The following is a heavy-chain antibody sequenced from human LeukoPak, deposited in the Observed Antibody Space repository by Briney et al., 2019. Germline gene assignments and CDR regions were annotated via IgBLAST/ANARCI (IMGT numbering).Heavy chain of an antibody. Sequence: PGGSLRLSCAASGFTFSSYSMNWVRQAPGKGLEWVSSISSSSSYIDYADSVKGRFTISRDSAKNSLYLQMNSLRAEDTAVYYCVRLVQNFQHWGQGTLVTVSS. J-gene: IGHJ1*01. CDR2: ISSSSSYI. CDR1: GFTFSSYS. D-gene: IGHD6-13*01. CDR3: VRLVQNFQH. V-gene: IGHV3-21*01.